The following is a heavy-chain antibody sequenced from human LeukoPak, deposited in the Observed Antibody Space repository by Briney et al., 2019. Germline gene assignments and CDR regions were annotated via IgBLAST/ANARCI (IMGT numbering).Heavy chain of an antibody. CDR1: GGSISSYY. J-gene: IGHJ4*02. V-gene: IGHV4-59*08. D-gene: IGHD5-12*01. CDR3: ARMGGYSGYATH. Sequence: SETLSLTCTVSGGSISSYYWSWIRQPPGKGLEWIGYIHYSGSTNYNPSLKSRVTISVDTSKNQFSLKLSSLTGADTAVYYCARMGGYSGYATHWGQGTLVTVSS. CDR2: IHYSGST.